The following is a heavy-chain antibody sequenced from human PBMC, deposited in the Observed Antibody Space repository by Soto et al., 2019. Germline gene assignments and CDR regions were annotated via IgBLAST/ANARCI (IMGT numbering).Heavy chain of an antibody. CDR2: INHSGST. Sequence: QVQLQQWGAGLLKPSETLSLTCAVYRGSFSSYFWGWIRQPPGKGLEWIGDINHSGSTNYNPSLKSRVTLSADASKNQFSLKLSSVTAAETAVYYCAVVKRITLVRGVLIPSAVDYWGKGILVTVSS. CDR1: RGSFSSYF. D-gene: IGHD3-10*01. J-gene: IGHJ4*02. CDR3: AVVKRITLVRGVLIPSAVDY. V-gene: IGHV4-34*02.